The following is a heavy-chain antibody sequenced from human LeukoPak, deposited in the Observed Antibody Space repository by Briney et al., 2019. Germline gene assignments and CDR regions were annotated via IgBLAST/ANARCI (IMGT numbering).Heavy chain of an antibody. CDR1: GYTFTSYD. Sequence: ASVKVSCKASGYTFTSYDINWVRQATGQGLEWMGWMNPNSGNTGYAQKFQGRVIMTRNTSISTAYMELRSLRSDDTAVYYCARDWEIYSSRPFDCWGQGTLVTVSS. CDR2: MNPNSGNT. CDR3: ARDWEIYSSRPFDC. D-gene: IGHD6-13*01. V-gene: IGHV1-8*01. J-gene: IGHJ4*02.